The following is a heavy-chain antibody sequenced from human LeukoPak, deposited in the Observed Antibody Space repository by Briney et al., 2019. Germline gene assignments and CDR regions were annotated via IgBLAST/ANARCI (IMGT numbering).Heavy chain of an antibody. Sequence: GGSLRLSCAASGFTFSRYWMSWVRQAPGKGLEWVGRIKSKTDGGTTDYAAPVKGRFTISRDDSKNTLYLQMNSLKTEDTAVYYCTSSAITMVRGVTFDYWGQGTLVTVSS. V-gene: IGHV3-15*01. CDR1: GFTFSRYW. CDR2: IKSKTDGGTT. CDR3: TSSAITMVRGVTFDY. D-gene: IGHD3-10*01. J-gene: IGHJ4*02.